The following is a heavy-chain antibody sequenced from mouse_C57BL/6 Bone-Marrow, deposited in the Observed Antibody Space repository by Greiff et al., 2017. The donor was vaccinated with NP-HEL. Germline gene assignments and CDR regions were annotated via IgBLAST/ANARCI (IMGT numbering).Heavy chain of an antibody. Sequence: EVQLQQSGTVLARPGASVKMSCKTSGYTFTSYWMHWVKQRPGQGLEWIGAIYPGNSDTSYNQKFKGKAKLTAVTSASTASLELSSLTNEDSAVDYYTRITTVYDYYAMDYWGQGTSVTVSA. CDR3: TRITTVYDYYAMDY. D-gene: IGHD1-1*01. CDR1: GYTFTSYW. CDR2: IYPGNSDT. V-gene: IGHV1-5*01. J-gene: IGHJ4*01.